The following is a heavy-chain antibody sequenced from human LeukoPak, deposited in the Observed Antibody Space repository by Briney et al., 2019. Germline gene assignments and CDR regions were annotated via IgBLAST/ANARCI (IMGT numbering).Heavy chain of an antibody. CDR1: GGSFSGYY. J-gene: IGHJ4*02. Sequence: SETLSLTCVVYGGSFSGYYWSWIRQPPGKGLEWIGEINHSGSTNYNPSLKSRVTISVDTSKNQFSLKLSSVTAADTAVYYCARSPGDYFDYWGQGTLVTVSS. D-gene: IGHD1-14*01. CDR3: ARSPGDYFDY. CDR2: INHSGST. V-gene: IGHV4-34*01.